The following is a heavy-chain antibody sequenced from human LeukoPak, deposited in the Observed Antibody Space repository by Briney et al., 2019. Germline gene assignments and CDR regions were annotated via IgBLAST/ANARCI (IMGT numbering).Heavy chain of an antibody. Sequence: GGSLRLSCAASGFTFSNYWMHWVRQAPGKGLVWVLRINSDGSRATYADSVKGRFTISRDNAKNTLYLQMNSLRAEDTAVYYCARDLKFFGGYYYGMDVWGQGTTVTVSS. CDR1: GFTFSNYW. D-gene: IGHD3-10*01. CDR3: ARDLKFFGGYYYGMDV. V-gene: IGHV3-74*01. CDR2: INSDGSRA. J-gene: IGHJ6*02.